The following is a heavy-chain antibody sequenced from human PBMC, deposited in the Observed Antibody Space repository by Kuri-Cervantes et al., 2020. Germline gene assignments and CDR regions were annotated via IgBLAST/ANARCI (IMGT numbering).Heavy chain of an antibody. CDR2: ISSSGSTI. V-gene: IGHV3-11*01. CDR1: GFTFSDYY. D-gene: IGHD6-13*01. J-gene: IGHJ4*02. CDR3: AKGWSAAGEFDS. Sequence: GESLKISCAASGFTFSDYYMSWIRQAPGKGLEWVSYISSSGSTIYYADSVKGRFTISRDNAKNSLYLQMNSLRAEDTVLYYCAKGWSAAGEFDSWGQGTLVTVSS.